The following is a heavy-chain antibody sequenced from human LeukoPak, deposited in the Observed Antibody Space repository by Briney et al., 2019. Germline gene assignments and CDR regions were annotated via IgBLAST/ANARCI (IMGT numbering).Heavy chain of an antibody. CDR2: ISSSSNYI. J-gene: IGHJ6*02. V-gene: IGHV3-21*04. CDR3: ARDFYYGMDV. CDR1: GFSFSSYS. Sequence: PGGSLRLSCAASGFSFSSYSMNWVRQAPGKGLEWVSSISSSSNYIYYADSVKGRFTISRDNAKNSLYLQMNNLRAEDTAVYYCARDFYYGMDVWGQGTTVTVSS.